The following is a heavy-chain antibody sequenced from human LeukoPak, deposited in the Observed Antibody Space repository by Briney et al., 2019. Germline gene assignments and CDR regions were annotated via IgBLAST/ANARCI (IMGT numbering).Heavy chain of an antibody. Sequence: GGSLRLSCAASGFTFSSYSMNWVRQAPGKGLEWVAIIWYDGGHKYYADSVKGRFTISRDNSKNMLYMQMDSLRAEDTAVYYCAKDEGSGWSGRLDPWGQGTLVTVSS. CDR2: IWYDGGHK. J-gene: IGHJ5*02. CDR1: GFTFSSYS. CDR3: AKDEGSGWSGRLDP. D-gene: IGHD6-19*01. V-gene: IGHV3-33*06.